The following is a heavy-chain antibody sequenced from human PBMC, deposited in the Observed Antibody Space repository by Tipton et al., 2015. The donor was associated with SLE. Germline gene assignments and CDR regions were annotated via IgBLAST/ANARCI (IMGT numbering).Heavy chain of an antibody. J-gene: IGHJ4*02. CDR2: ISYSGGST. Sequence: SLRLSCAGSGFSIINFAMSWVRQAPGKGLEWVSVISYSGGSTYYADSVKGRFTISRDNSKNTLYLQMNSLRADDTAVYYCANEIRPNDYWGQGTLVTVSS. CDR1: GFSIINFA. CDR3: ANEIRPNDY. V-gene: IGHV3-23*01.